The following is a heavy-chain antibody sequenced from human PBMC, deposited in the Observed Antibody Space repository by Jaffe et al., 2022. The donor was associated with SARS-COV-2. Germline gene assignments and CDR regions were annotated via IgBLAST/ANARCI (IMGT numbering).Heavy chain of an antibody. Sequence: EVQLLESGGGLVQPGGSLRLSCVASGFTFSSSAMSWVRQAPGKGLEWVSSISGNGGSTYQADSVKGRFTISRDKSKNTLYLQMNSLRAEDTAVYYCAKPISAWSPWYWGRGTLVTVSS. J-gene: IGHJ4*02. V-gene: IGHV3-23*01. CDR1: GFTFSSSA. CDR2: ISGNGGST. CDR3: AKPISAWSPWY. D-gene: IGHD2-15*01.